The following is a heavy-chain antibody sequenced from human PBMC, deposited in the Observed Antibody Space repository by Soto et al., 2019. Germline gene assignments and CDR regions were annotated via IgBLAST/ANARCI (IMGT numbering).Heavy chain of an antibody. J-gene: IGHJ5*02. D-gene: IGHD6-13*01. CDR3: ARDDLYSSSWYNWFDP. CDR2: IYYSGST. Sequence: QVQLQESGPGLVKPSETLSLTCTVSGGSISSYYWSWIRQPPGKGLEWIGYIYYSGSTNYNPSLKCRVTISVDTSKNQFSLKLSSVTAADTAVYYCARDDLYSSSWYNWFDPWGQGTLVTVSS. V-gene: IGHV4-59*01. CDR1: GGSISSYY.